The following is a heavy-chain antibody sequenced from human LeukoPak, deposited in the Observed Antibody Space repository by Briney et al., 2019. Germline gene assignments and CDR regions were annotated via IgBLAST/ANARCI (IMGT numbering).Heavy chain of an antibody. Sequence: PGGSLRLSCAASDFTFSDHHMDWVRQAPGEGLEWIARIRNKARRYTTEYAASVNGGFTISRDDSENSLYLQMDSLKTEDTAVYYCARSPLGIAPFDSWGQGTLVAVSS. CDR3: ARSPLGIAPFDS. D-gene: IGHD7-27*01. CDR2: IRNKARRYTT. J-gene: IGHJ5*01. V-gene: IGHV3-72*01. CDR1: DFTFSDHH.